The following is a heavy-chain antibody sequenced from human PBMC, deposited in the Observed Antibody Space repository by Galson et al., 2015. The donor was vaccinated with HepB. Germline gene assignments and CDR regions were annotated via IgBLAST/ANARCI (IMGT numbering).Heavy chain of an antibody. CDR2: ICGSGGST. V-gene: IGHV3-23*01. CDR3: AKDLYGSGEIDI. D-gene: IGHD3-10*01. J-gene: IGHJ3*02. Sequence: SLRLSCAASGFTFPTYAMSWVRQAPGKGLEWVSAICGSGGSTYYADSVKGRFTISRDNSKNTLYLQMNSLRAEDTAVYYCAKDLYGSGEIDIWGQGTMVTVSS. CDR1: GFTFPTYA.